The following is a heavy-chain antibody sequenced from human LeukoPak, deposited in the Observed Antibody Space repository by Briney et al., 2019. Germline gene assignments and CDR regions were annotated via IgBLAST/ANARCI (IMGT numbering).Heavy chain of an antibody. CDR2: IIPIFGTA. CDR3: ARETSGRESDPDIVVVPAAMDYAFDI. Sequence: SVKVSCKASGGTFSSYAISWVRQAPGQGLEWMGGIIPIFGTANYAQKFQGRVTITTDESTSTAYMELSSLRSEDTAVYYCARETSGRESDPDIVVVPAAMDYAFDIWGQGTMVTVSS. J-gene: IGHJ3*02. V-gene: IGHV1-69*05. CDR1: GGTFSSYA. D-gene: IGHD2-2*01.